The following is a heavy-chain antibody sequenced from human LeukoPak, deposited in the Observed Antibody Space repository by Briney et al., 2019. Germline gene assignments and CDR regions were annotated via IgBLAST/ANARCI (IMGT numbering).Heavy chain of an antibody. CDR2: ISGSGGST. CDR1: GFTFSSYA. D-gene: IGHD3-22*01. CDR3: AKDLDVGSSSGYPDRDY. V-gene: IGHV3-23*01. J-gene: IGHJ4*02. Sequence: PGGSLRLSCAASGFTFSSYAMSWVRQAPGKGLEWVSAISGSGGSTYYADSVKGRFTISRDNSKNTLYLQMNSLRAEDTAVYYCAKDLDVGSSSGYPDRDYRGRGTLVTVSS.